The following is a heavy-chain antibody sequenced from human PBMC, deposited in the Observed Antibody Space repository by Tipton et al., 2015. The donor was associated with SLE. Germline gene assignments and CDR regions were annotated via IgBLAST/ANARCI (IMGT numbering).Heavy chain of an antibody. Sequence: TLSLTCTVSGDSISSYYWSWIRQPAGRGLELIGFFYSSGNTNHNPSLNSRVTISVDTSKNQFSLKLSSVTAADTAVYYCASMIVVIPVEARRDGMDVWGQGTTVTVSS. CDR3: ASMIVVIPVEARRDGMDV. V-gene: IGHV4-4*07. CDR2: FYSSGNT. J-gene: IGHJ6*02. D-gene: IGHD2-2*01. CDR1: GDSISSYY.